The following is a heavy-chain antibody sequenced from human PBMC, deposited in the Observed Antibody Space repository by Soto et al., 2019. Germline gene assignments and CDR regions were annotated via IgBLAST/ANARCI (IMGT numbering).Heavy chain of an antibody. J-gene: IGHJ4*02. V-gene: IGHV4-30-4*01. CDR1: GGSVSSGDYF. CDR3: AREKGYISGPKNFDS. Sequence: SETLSLTCTVSGGSVSSGDYFWSWIRQPPGKGLEWIGYIYDSGSSFYNPSLKSRVTMSVDTSKNQFSLKLRSVTAADTAMYYCAREKGYISGPKNFDSWGQGTLVTVSS. D-gene: IGHD5-12*01. CDR2: IYDSGSS.